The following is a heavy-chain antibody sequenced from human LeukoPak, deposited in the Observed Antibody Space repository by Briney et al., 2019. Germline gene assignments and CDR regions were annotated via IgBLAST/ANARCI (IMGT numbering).Heavy chain of an antibody. CDR2: INPNSGGT. CDR3: ARAYGDYVPNFDY. CDR1: GYTFTGYY. D-gene: IGHD4-17*01. J-gene: IGHJ4*02. V-gene: IGHV1-2*02. Sequence: ASVKVSCKASGYTFTGYYMHWVRQAPGQGLEWMGWINPNSGGTNYAQKFQGRVTMTRDTSISTAYMELSRLRSDDTAVYYCARAYGDYVPNFDYWGQGTLVTVSS.